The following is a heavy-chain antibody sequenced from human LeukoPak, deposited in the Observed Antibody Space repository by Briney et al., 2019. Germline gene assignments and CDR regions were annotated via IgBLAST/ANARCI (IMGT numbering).Heavy chain of an antibody. V-gene: IGHV4-61*02. CDR3: ARASYSYDISGWVPFDY. CDR1: GNSISSGNYY. D-gene: IGHD3-22*01. Sequence: SETLSLTCTVSGNSISSGNYYWSWIRQPAGKGLEWIGRIYTSGSTTYNPSLKSRVTISGDTSENQFSLRLSSVTAADTAVYYCARASYSYDISGWVPFDYWGQGTLVTVSS. CDR2: IYTSGST. J-gene: IGHJ4*02.